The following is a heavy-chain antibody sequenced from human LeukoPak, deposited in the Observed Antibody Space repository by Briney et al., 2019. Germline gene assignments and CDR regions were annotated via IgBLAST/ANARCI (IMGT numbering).Heavy chain of an antibody. Sequence: SETLSLTCTVSGGSISSYYWSWIRQPPGKGLEWIGYIYYSGSTNYNPSLKSRVTIPVDTSKNQFSLKLSSVTAADTAVYYCARALGWFDPWGQGTLVTVSS. CDR3: ARALGWFDP. J-gene: IGHJ5*02. V-gene: IGHV4-59*01. CDR1: GGSISSYY. CDR2: IYYSGST.